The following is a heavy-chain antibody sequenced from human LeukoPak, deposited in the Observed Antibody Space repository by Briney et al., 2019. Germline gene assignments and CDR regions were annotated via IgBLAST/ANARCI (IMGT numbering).Heavy chain of an antibody. D-gene: IGHD3-22*01. CDR2: MNSRGSTI. J-gene: IGHJ3*02. CDR3: ANYWDSSGYGWAFDI. V-gene: IGHV3-48*03. CDR1: GFTFSSYE. Sequence: GGSLRLSCAASGFTFSSYEMHRVRQAPGKGLEWGSYMNSRGSTIYDADSVKGRFTLSRDNSKNTLYLQMNSLRAEDTAVYYCANYWDSSGYGWAFDIWGQGTMVTVSS.